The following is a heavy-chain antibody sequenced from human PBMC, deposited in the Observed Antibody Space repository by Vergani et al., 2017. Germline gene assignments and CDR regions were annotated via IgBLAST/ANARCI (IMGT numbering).Heavy chain of an antibody. CDR3: ARVKDYYMDV. CDR1: GGSVSSGSYY. CDR2: IYYSWST. Sequence: QVQLQESGPGLVKPSENLSLTCTVSGGSVSSGSYYWSWIRQPAGKGLEGIGYIYYSWSTNYNPSLKSRVTISVDTSKNQFSLKLSSVTAADTAVYYCARVKDYYMDVWGKGTTVTVSS. J-gene: IGHJ6*03. V-gene: IGHV4-61*10.